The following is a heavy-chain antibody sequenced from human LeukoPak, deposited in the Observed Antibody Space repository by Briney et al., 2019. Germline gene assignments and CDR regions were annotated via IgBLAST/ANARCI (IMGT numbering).Heavy chain of an antibody. D-gene: IGHD3-16*01. V-gene: IGHV3-13*01. J-gene: IGHJ3*02. Sequence: GGSLRLSCAAPGFTFSSYDMHWVRQATGKGLEWVSAIGTAGDTYYPGSVKGRFTISRENAKNSLYLQMNSLRAEDTAVYYCARGGGDYDAFDIWGQGTMGTVSP. CDR3: ARGGGDYDAFDI. CDR1: GFTFSSYD. CDR2: IGTAGDT.